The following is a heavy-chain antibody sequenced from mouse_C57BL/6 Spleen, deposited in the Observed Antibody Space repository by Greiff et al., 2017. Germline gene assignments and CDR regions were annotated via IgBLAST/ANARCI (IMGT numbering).Heavy chain of an antibody. V-gene: IGHV1-72*01. J-gene: IGHJ3*01. CDR2: IDPNSGGT. CDR3: ARADYDYAAWFAY. Sequence: QVQLQQPGAELVKPGASVTLSCKASGYTFTSYWMHWVKQRPGRGLEWIGRIDPNSGGTKYNEKFKSKATLTVDKPSSTAYMQLSSLTSEDSAVYYCARADYDYAAWFAYWGQGTLVTVSA. D-gene: IGHD2-4*01. CDR1: GYTFTSYW.